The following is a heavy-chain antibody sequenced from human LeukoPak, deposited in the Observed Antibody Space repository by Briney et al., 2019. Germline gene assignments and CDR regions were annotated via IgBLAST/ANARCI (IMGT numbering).Heavy chain of an antibody. D-gene: IGHD3-10*01. CDR2: IYSGGNT. Sequence: GGSLRLSCAASGFTVSSNYMSWVRQAPGKGLEWVSIIYSGGNTNYADSVKGRFTISRDNAKISLYLQMNSLRAEDTAVYYCARDGGLITMVRGVDYFDYWGQGTLVTVSS. CDR3: ARDGGLITMVRGVDYFDY. J-gene: IGHJ4*02. CDR1: GFTVSSNY. V-gene: IGHV3-53*01.